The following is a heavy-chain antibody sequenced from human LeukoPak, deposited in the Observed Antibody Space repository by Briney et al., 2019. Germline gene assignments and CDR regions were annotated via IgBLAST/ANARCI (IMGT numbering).Heavy chain of an antibody. CDR1: GFTFSSYG. CDR2: IRYDGSNK. J-gene: IGHJ4*02. CDR3: AKDGEVCSSTSCYWGPLWDFDY. D-gene: IGHD2-2*01. Sequence: GGSLRLSCAASGFTFSSYGMHWVRQAPGKGLEWVAFIRYDGSNKYYADSVKGRFTISRDNSKNTLYLQMNSLRAEDTAVYYCAKDGEVCSSTSCYWGPLWDFDYWGQGTLVTVSS. V-gene: IGHV3-30*02.